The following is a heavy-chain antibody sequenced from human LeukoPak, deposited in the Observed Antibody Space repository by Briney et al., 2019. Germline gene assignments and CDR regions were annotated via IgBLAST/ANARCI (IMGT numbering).Heavy chain of an antibody. D-gene: IGHD4-17*01. V-gene: IGHV4-39*07. J-gene: IGHJ4*02. CDR1: GGSIRRDGGL. CDR3: ARGPTDYGDYLINYFDY. CDR2: ISHGGRT. Sequence: PSETLSLICTVSGGSIRRDGGLWGWIRQPPGKGLEWIGTISHGGRTYYNPSLKSRVTISVDTSKNQFSLKLSSVTAADTAVYYCARGPTDYGDYLINYFDYWGQGTLVTVSS.